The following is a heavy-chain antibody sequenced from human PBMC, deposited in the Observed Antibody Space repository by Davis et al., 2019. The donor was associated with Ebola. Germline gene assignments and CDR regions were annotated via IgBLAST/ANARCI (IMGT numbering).Heavy chain of an antibody. CDR3: AKAWYNGGGSLTYCFDN. V-gene: IGHV3-48*02. CDR1: GFTFSTYN. D-gene: IGHD2-8*01. J-gene: IGHJ4*02. Sequence: PGGSLRLSCAASGFTFSTYNMNWVRQAPGKGLEWVSYISSSSSTIYYADSVKGRFTISRDNAENSLYLQMNSLRDEDTAVYYCAKAWYNGGGSLTYCFDNWGQGSLVTVSS. CDR2: ISSSSSTI.